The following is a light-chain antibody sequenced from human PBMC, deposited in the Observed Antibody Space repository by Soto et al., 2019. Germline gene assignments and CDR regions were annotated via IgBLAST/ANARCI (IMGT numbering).Light chain of an antibody. CDR1: QSVSSSY. CDR3: QHYRTS. J-gene: IGKJ4*01. V-gene: IGKV3-20*01. Sequence: EIVLTQSPGTLSLSPGERATLSWRASQSVSSSYLAWYQQKPGQAPRQLIYGASSRATGIPDRFSGSGSGTDFTLTSTRLEPEDVAVYYCQHYRTSFGGGTRVEIK. CDR2: GAS.